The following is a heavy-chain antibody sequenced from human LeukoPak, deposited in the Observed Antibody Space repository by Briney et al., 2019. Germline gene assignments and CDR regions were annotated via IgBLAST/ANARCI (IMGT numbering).Heavy chain of an antibody. CDR3: ARTYYDFWSGYYGFDY. Sequence: ASVKVSCKASGYTFTSYYMHWVRQAPGQGLEWMGITNPSGGSTSYAQKFQGRVTMTRDMSTSTVYMELSSLRSEDTAVYYCARTYYDFWSGYYGFDYWGQGTLVTVSS. D-gene: IGHD3-3*01. J-gene: IGHJ4*02. V-gene: IGHV1-46*01. CDR2: TNPSGGST. CDR1: GYTFTSYY.